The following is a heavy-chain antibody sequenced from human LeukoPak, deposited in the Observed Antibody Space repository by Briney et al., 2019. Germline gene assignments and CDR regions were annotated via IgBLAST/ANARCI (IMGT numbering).Heavy chain of an antibody. CDR3: SADAGYRSRWLFDY. CDR2: ISPSGDST. V-gene: IGHV1-46*01. Sequence: ASVTVSCKASGYRFTSFYIHWVRQAPGQGLELMGIISPSGDSTSYAQKIQGRVTVTTDMSTSTLYMEMSSLTSEATSAEYCSADAGYRSRWLFDYWGQGTLVTVSS. CDR1: GYRFTSFY. J-gene: IGHJ4*02. D-gene: IGHD6-19*01.